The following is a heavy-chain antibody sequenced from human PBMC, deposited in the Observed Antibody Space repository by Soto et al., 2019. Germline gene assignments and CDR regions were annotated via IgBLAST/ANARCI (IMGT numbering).Heavy chain of an antibody. Sequence: PGGSLRLSCAASGFAFSSYAMSWVRQAPGKGLGWVSAISGSGGSTYYADSVKGRFTISRDTSKNQFSLKLSSVTAADTAVYYCARDRGYSGYQMKYDYYGMDVWGQGTTVTVSS. CDR3: ARDRGYSGYQMKYDYYGMDV. J-gene: IGHJ6*02. CDR2: ISGSGGST. CDR1: GFAFSSYA. V-gene: IGHV3-23*01. D-gene: IGHD5-12*01.